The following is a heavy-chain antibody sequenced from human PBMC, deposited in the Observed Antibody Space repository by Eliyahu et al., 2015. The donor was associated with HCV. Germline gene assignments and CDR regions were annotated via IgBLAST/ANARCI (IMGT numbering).Heavy chain of an antibody. CDR1: GFSFSSYN. V-gene: IGHV3-21*01. J-gene: IGHJ2*01. Sequence: EVQLVESGGGLVKPGGSLRLSCAASGFSFSSYNMNWVRQAPGKGLGWVSYISSSSSYIYYADSVKGRFTISRDNAKKSLYLQMNSLRAEDTAVYYCARDTYYYDSSGYYVWYFDLWGRGTLVTVSS. CDR3: ARDTYYYDSSGYYVWYFDL. D-gene: IGHD3-22*01. CDR2: ISSSSSYI.